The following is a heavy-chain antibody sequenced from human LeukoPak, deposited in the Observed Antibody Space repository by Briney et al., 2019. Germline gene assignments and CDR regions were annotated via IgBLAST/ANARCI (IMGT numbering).Heavy chain of an antibody. D-gene: IGHD3-22*01. Sequence: GASVKVSCKASGGTFSSYAISWVRQAPGQGLEWMGGIIPIFSTANYAQKFQGRVTITADESTSTAYMELSSLRSEDIAVYYCARDHNGDYYDSSGTIDAFDIWGQGTMLNVSS. CDR2: IIPIFSTA. V-gene: IGHV1-69*13. CDR3: ARDHNGDYYDSSGTIDAFDI. J-gene: IGHJ3*02. CDR1: GGTFSSYA.